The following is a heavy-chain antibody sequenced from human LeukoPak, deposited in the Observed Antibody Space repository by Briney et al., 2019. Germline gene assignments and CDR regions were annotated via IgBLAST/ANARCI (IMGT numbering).Heavy chain of an antibody. Sequence: SIQVSCKASGGTFSSYAISWVRQAPGQGLEWMGGIIPIFGTANYAQKFQGRVTITADESTSTAYMELSSLRSEDTAVYYCARELDEDGYNTRLGYWGQGTLVTVSS. CDR1: GGTFSSYA. CDR2: IIPIFGTA. J-gene: IGHJ4*02. D-gene: IGHD5-24*01. CDR3: ARELDEDGYNTRLGY. V-gene: IGHV1-69*01.